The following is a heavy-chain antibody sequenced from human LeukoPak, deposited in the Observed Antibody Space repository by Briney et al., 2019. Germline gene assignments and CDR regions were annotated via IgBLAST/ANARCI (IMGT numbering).Heavy chain of an antibody. J-gene: IGHJ5*02. CDR1: GGSISSYY. CDR3: AGAVLVVVAAPSDP. V-gene: IGHV4-4*07. D-gene: IGHD2-15*01. Sequence: SETLSLTCTVSGGSISSYYWSWIRQPAGKGLEWIGRIYTSGSTNYNPSLKSRVTMSVDTSKNQFSLKLSSVTAADTAVYYCAGAVLVVVAAPSDPWGQGTLVTVSS. CDR2: IYTSGST.